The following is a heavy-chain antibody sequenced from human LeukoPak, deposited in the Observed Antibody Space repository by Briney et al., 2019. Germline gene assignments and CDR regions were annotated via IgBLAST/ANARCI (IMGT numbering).Heavy chain of an antibody. D-gene: IGHD6-6*01. Sequence: SETLSLTCTVSGGSISSHYWSWIRQPPGKGLEWIGYIYYSGSTNYNPPLKSRVTISVDTSKNQFSLKLSSVTAADTAVYYCARVGDSSSSVYYYYYYMDVWGKGTTVTVSS. CDR2: IYYSGST. CDR3: ARVGDSSSSVYYYYYYMDV. CDR1: GGSISSHY. V-gene: IGHV4-59*11. J-gene: IGHJ6*03.